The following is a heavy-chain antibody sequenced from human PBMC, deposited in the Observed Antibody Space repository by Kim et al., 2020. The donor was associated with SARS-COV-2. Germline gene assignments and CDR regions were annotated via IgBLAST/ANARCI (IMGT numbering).Heavy chain of an antibody. J-gene: IGHJ4*02. Sequence: SETLSLTCAVSGGSISSSNWWSWVRQPPGKGLEWIGEIYHSGSTNYNPSLKSRVTISVDKSKNQFSLKLSSVTAADTAVYYCAGGNSGGSHRALEVFDYWGQGTLVTVSS. CDR3: AGGNSGGSHRALEVFDY. CDR1: GGSISSSNW. CDR2: IYHSGST. V-gene: IGHV4-4*02. D-gene: IGHD1-26*01.